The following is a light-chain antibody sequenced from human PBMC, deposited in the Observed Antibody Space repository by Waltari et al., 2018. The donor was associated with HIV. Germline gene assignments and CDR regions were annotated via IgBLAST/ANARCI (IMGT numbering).Light chain of an antibody. V-gene: IGLV1-44*01. CDR3: ATWDDSLNGQV. Sequence: QSVLTQSPAASGTPGQRVTIYCFRTTPNIGSNTVTWFQQYPGTAPKLLIYSNDQRPSGVPDRFSGSKSDYSASLAISWLQSEDDGDYYCATWDDSLNGQVFGSGTKVTVL. J-gene: IGLJ1*01. CDR2: SND. CDR1: TPNIGSNT.